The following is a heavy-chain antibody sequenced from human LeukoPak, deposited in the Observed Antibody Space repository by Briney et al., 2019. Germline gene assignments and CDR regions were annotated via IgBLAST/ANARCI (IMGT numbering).Heavy chain of an antibody. V-gene: IGHV3-30*02. Sequence: PGGSLRLSCAASGLAFSSYGMHWVRQAPGRGLEWVAFIRDDGSNKDYADSVKGRFTISRDNSKNTLYLQMSRLRVEDTAVYYCTKDYCDTTSCSFECWGQGTLVSVSS. J-gene: IGHJ4*02. CDR3: TKDYCDTTSCSFEC. CDR2: IRDDGSNK. D-gene: IGHD2-2*01. CDR1: GLAFSSYG.